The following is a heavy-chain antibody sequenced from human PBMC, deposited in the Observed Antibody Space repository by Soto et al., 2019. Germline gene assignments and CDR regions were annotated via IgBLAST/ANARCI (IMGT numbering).Heavy chain of an antibody. CDR3: ANFGAGGNLLYYYGMDV. D-gene: IGHD2-21*02. CDR2: ISGSGGST. Sequence: GGSLRLSCAASGFTFSSYAMSWVRQAPGKGLEWVSAISGSGGSTYYADSVKGRFTISRDNSKNTLYLQMNSLRAEDTAVYYCANFGAGGNLLYYYGMDVWGQGTTVTVSS. CDR1: GFTFSSYA. V-gene: IGHV3-23*01. J-gene: IGHJ6*02.